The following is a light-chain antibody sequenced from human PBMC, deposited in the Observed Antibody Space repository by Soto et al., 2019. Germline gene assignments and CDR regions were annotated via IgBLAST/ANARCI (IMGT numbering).Light chain of an antibody. V-gene: IGKV3-20*01. Sequence: EIVLTQSPGTLSLSPGERATLSCRASQSVSSSYLAWYQQKPGQAPRLLIYGASSRATGIPDRFRGSGSGTDFTLTISRLEPEDLAVYYCQQYGSSPQTFGQGTKVDIK. CDR2: GAS. J-gene: IGKJ1*01. CDR3: QQYGSSPQT. CDR1: QSVSSSY.